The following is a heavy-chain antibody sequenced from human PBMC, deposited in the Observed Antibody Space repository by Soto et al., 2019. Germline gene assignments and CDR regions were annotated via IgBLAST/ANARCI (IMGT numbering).Heavy chain of an antibody. J-gene: IGHJ4*02. CDR3: AKGIAAALYYFDY. V-gene: IGHV3-23*01. CDR1: GITFSSYA. CDR2: ISGSGGGT. Sequence: EVQLLESGGGLVQPGGSLRLSCAASGITFSSYAMSWVRQAPGKGLEWVSAISGSGGGTYYADSVKGRFTISRDNSKNTLYLQMNSLRAEDTGVYYSAKGIAAALYYFDYWGRGTLVTVSS. D-gene: IGHD6-13*01.